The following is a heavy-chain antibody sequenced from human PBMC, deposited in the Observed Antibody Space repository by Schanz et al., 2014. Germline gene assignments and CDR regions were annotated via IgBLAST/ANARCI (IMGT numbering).Heavy chain of an antibody. D-gene: IGHD2-2*01. CDR1: GFIFSSYA. CDR3: VKEGTVVSGYPRDH. V-gene: IGHV3-23*04. CDR2: ISTGGGNT. Sequence: EVQLVESGGGLVQPGGSLTLSCAASGFIFSSYAMTWVRQAPGKGLEWVSAISTGGGNTYYTESVKGRFTISRDNSRNTLYLQMSSLRAEDTAVYYCVKEGTVVSGYPRDHWGQGTLVTVSS. J-gene: IGHJ4*02.